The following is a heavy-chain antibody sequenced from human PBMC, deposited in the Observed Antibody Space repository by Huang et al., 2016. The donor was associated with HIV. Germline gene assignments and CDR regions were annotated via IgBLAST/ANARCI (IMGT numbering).Heavy chain of an antibody. D-gene: IGHD6-13*01. CDR3: ARGRGSSWSLFDT. Sequence: QVQLEQWGARLLKPSETLSLTCAVYGESLSDFFWCWIRQPPGKGLEWIGEIKQSGRTNYNPSLKSRVTIAVDTSKKQFALKLKSVTAADTSMYYCARGRGSSWSLFDTWGQGSLVTVFS. CDR1: GESLSDFF. CDR2: IKQSGRT. J-gene: IGHJ4*02. V-gene: IGHV4-34*02.